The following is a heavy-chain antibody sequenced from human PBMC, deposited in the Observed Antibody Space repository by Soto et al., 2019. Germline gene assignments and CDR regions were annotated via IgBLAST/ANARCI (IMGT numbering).Heavy chain of an antibody. J-gene: IGHJ4*02. Sequence: EVQLVESGGGLVQPGGSLRLSCAASGFTFTIYGMKWVRQAPGKGLEWISYINGESTTIYYADSVKGRFTISRDNGQNSLYLQMSSLRVEDTAVYYCARRFGYWGQGTVVTVSS. CDR3: ARRFGY. CDR1: GFTFTIYG. V-gene: IGHV3-48*01. CDR2: INGESTTI.